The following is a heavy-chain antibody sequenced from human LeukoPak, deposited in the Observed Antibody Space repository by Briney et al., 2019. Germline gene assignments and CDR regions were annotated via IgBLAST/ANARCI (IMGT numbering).Heavy chain of an antibody. V-gene: IGHV3-66*01. CDR1: GFTVSSNY. Sequence: GGSLRLSCAASGFTVSSNYMSWVRQAPGKGLEWVSVIYCGGSTYYADSVKGRFTISRDNSKNTLYLQMNSLSGEDTAVYYCARGMYSSSSIHYYYYGMDVWGQGTTVTVSS. J-gene: IGHJ6*02. D-gene: IGHD6-6*01. CDR3: ARGMYSSSSIHYYYYGMDV. CDR2: IYCGGST.